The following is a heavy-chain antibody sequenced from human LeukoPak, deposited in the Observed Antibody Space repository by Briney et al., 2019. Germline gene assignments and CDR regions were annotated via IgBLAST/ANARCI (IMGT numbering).Heavy chain of an antibody. CDR2: ISSSGSTI. D-gene: IGHD6-6*01. CDR1: GFTFSSHG. CDR3: ARVSIAFYYGMDV. V-gene: IGHV3-48*04. Sequence: GTSLRLSCAASGFTFSSHGMHWVRQAPGKGLEWVSYISSSGSTIYYADSVKGRFTISRDNAKNSLYLQMNSLRAEDTAVYYCARVSIAFYYGMDVWGQGTTVTVSS. J-gene: IGHJ6*02.